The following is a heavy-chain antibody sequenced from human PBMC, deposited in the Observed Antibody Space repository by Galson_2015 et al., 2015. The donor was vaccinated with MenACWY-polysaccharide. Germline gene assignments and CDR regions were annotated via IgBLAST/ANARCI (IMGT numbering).Heavy chain of an antibody. CDR3: ASPDDTSGYYDDPFDI. D-gene: IGHD3-22*01. J-gene: IGHJ3*02. CDR2: VDPRTGDT. Sequence: SVKVSCKASGYTSNGYYMHWVRQAPGQGLEWMGWVDPRTGDTKYAQNFQGRVTMTRDTSTHTAYMELRRLRSDDTAVYHCASPDDTSGYYDDPFDIWGQGTMVTVSS. V-gene: IGHV1-2*02. CDR1: GYTSNGYY.